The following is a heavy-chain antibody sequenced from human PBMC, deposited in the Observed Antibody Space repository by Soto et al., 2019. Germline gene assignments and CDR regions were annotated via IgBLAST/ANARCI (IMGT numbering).Heavy chain of an antibody. Sequence: SETLSLTCTVSGGSISSSRCHWGWIRQPPGKGLEWIASINNTGTTFYNPSFQSRVTISVDTSRNQFSLRMNSVTAADTAIYYCARHHDAGYYFDYWGQGTQVTVSS. J-gene: IGHJ4*02. V-gene: IGHV4-39*01. CDR3: ARHHDAGYYFDY. CDR1: GGSISSSRCH. CDR2: INNTGTT.